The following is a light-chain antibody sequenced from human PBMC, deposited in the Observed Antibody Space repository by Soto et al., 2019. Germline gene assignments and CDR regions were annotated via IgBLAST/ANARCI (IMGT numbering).Light chain of an antibody. V-gene: IGLV1-40*01. Sequence: QSVLTQPPSESGAPGQRVSISCTGSSSNMGANYDVNWYQQLPGTAPKLLIFGNINRPSGVPDRFSGSKSGISASLAITGLQAEDEADYYRQSYDSSLSGSYVFGTGTKVTVL. CDR2: GNI. J-gene: IGLJ1*01. CDR3: QSYDSSLSGSYV. CDR1: SSNMGANYD.